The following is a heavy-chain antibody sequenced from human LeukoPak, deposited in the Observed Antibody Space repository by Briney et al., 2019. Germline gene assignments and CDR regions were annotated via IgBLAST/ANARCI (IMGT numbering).Heavy chain of an antibody. J-gene: IGHJ6*02. V-gene: IGHV3-23*01. CDR1: GFTFNDYA. Sequence: GSLRLSCAASGFTFNDYAMNWVRQTPHKGLEWVSSMIGGGGDTYYADSVKGRFTISRDNSKNTLYLQMNSLRAEDTAVYYCAKENGYCSGGSCYPYYYYGMDVWGQGTTVTVSS. CDR2: MIGGGGDT. D-gene: IGHD2-15*01. CDR3: AKENGYCSGGSCYPYYYYGMDV.